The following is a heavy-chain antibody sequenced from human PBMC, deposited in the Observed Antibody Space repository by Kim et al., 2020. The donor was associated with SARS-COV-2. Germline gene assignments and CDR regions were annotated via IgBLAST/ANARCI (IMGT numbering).Heavy chain of an antibody. D-gene: IGHD6-19*01. J-gene: IGHJ6*02. CDR1: GFTFSSYA. V-gene: IGHV3-30*04. CDR2: ISYDGSNK. Sequence: GGSLRLSCAASGFTFSSYAMHWVRQAPGKGLEWVAVISYDGSNKYYADSVKGRFTISRDNSKNTLYLQMNSLRAEDTAVYYCAKGLGLLLPQGIAVAGTHYYYGMDVWGQGTTVTVSS. CDR3: AKGLGLLLPQGIAVAGTHYYYGMDV.